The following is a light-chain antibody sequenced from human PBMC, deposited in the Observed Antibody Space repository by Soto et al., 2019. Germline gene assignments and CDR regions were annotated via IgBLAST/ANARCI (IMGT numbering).Light chain of an antibody. V-gene: IGLV1-44*01. CDR3: AGWDGDLSGVV. CDR2: DNN. J-gene: IGLJ1*01. Sequence: QSVLTQPPSASGTPGQRGSISCSGSSSNIGRDPVNWYQQLSGTAPKLLIYDNNQRPSGVPDRFSGSKSGTSASLAISGLQSEDEADYFCAGWDGDLSGVVFGTGTKVTVL. CDR1: SSNIGRDP.